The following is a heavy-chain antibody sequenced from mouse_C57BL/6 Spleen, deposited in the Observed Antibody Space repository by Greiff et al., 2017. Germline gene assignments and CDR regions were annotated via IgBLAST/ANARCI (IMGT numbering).Heavy chain of an antibody. Sequence: EVQLQQSGPVLVKPGASVKMSCKASGYTFTDYYMNWVKQSPGKSLEWIGVINPYNGGTSYNQKFKGKATLTVDKSSSTAYMELNSLTSEDAAVYYWARAGTAEAMWFAYWGQGTLVTVSA. J-gene: IGHJ3*01. CDR3: ARAGTAEAMWFAY. V-gene: IGHV1-19*01. CDR2: INPYNGGT. CDR1: GYTFTDYY. D-gene: IGHD3-2*02.